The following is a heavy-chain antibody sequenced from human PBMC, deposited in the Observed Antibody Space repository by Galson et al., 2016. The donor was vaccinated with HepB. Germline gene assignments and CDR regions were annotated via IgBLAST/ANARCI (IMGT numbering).Heavy chain of an antibody. J-gene: IGHJ6*02. Sequence: SETLSLTCAVYGGSFSGYYWTWIRQPPGRGLEWIGEIKHSGNSNYNPSLKSRVSISGDTSKNQFSLNLTSLTAADTAVYFCAIVIAGWDSSWNGDYGMDVWGQGTTVTVSS. V-gene: IGHV4-34*01. CDR1: GGSFSGYY. CDR2: IKHSGNS. CDR3: AIVIAGWDSSWNGDYGMDV. D-gene: IGHD6-13*01.